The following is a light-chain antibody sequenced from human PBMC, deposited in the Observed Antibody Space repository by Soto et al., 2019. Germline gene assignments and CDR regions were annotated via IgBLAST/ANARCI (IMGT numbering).Light chain of an antibody. CDR1: SSNIGAGYD. V-gene: IGLV1-40*01. Sequence: QSVLTQPPSVSRAPGQRVTISCTGSSSNIGAGYDVHWYQQLPGTAPKLLIYGNSNRPSGVPDRFSGSKSGTSASLAITGRQAEDEADYYCKSYDSSLSGHVVFGGGTKLTVL. CDR3: KSYDSSLSGHVV. CDR2: GNS. J-gene: IGLJ2*01.